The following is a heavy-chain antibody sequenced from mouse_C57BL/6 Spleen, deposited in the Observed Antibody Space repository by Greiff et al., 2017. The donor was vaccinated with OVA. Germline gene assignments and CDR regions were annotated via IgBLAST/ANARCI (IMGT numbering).Heavy chain of an antibody. Sequence: QVHVKQSGPGLVQPSQSLSITCTVSGFSLTSYGVHWVRQSPGKGLEWLGVIWSGGSTDYNAAFISRLSISKDNSKSQVFFKMNSLQADDTAIYYCARGYYIYYYAMDYWGQGTSVTVSS. V-gene: IGHV2-2*01. D-gene: IGHD2-3*01. CDR1: GFSLTSYG. J-gene: IGHJ4*01. CDR2: IWSGGST. CDR3: ARGYYIYYYAMDY.